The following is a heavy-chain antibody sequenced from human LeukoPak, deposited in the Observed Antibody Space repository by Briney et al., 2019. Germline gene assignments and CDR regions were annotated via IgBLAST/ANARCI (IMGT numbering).Heavy chain of an antibody. Sequence: GGSLRLSCAASGFTFSSYGMHWVRQAPGKGLEWVAFIRFAGSNEHYPDSVKGRFTISRDNSKNTLYLQMNSLRAEDTAVYYCARDEGIQLWPSDYWGQGTLVTVSS. D-gene: IGHD5-18*01. V-gene: IGHV3-30*02. CDR1: GFTFSSYG. CDR3: ARDEGIQLWPSDY. CDR2: IRFAGSNE. J-gene: IGHJ4*02.